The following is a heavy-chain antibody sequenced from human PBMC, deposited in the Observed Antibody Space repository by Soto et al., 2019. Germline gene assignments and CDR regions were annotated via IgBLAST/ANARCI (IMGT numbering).Heavy chain of an antibody. CDR2: INHSGST. CDR3: HIVVVPAAILAFDI. CDR1: GGSFSGYY. J-gene: IGHJ3*02. D-gene: IGHD2-2*01. V-gene: IGHV4-34*01. Sequence: SETLSLTCAVYGGSFSGYYWIWIRQPPGKGLEWIGEINHSGSTNYNPSLKSRVTISVDTSKNQFSLKLSSVTDADTAVYYCHIVVVPAAILAFDIWGQGTMVTVSS.